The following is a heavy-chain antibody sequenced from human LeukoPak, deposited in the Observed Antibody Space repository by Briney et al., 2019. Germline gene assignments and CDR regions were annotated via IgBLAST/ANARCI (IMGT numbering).Heavy chain of an antibody. Sequence: GGSLRLSCAASGFTVSSNYMSWVRQAPGKGLEWVSVIYSGGNTYYADSVKGRFTISRDNSKNTLYLQMNSLRAEDTAVYYCARTDLLVRGVTYFDYWGQGTLVTVSS. D-gene: IGHD3-10*01. CDR3: ARTDLLVRGVTYFDY. CDR2: IYSGGNT. CDR1: GFTVSSNY. J-gene: IGHJ4*02. V-gene: IGHV3-53*01.